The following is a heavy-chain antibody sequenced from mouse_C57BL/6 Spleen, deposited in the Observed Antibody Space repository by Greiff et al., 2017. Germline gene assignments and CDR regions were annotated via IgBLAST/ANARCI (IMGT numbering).Heavy chain of an antibody. V-gene: IGHV1-69*01. CDR2: IDPSDSYT. D-gene: IGHD2-1*01. J-gene: IGHJ2*01. CDR3: ARGIYYGNYFDY. CDR1: GYTFTSSW. Sequence: QVQLQQPGAELVMPGASVKLSCKASGYTFTSSWMHWVKQRPGQGLEWIGEIDPSDSYTNYNQKFKGKSTLTVDKSSSTAYMQLSSLTSEDSAVYYCARGIYYGNYFDYWGQGTTLTVSS.